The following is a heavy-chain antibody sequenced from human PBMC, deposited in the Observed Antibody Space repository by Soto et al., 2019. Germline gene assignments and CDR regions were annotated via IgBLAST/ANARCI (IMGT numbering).Heavy chain of an antibody. J-gene: IGHJ4*02. D-gene: IGHD3-22*01. CDR2: IYYSGNT. CDR3: ARATYYYDSSGYSARVLDY. V-gene: IGHV4-31*03. Sequence: SETLSLTCTVSGGSISSGGYYWSWIRQHPGKGLEWIGYIYYSGNTYYNPSLKSRVTISEDTSKNQFSLKLSSVTAADTAVYYCARATYYYDSSGYSARVLDYWGQGTLVTVS. CDR1: GGSISSGGYY.